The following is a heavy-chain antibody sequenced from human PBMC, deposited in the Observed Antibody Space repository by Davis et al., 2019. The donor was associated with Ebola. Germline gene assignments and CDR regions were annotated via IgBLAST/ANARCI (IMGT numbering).Heavy chain of an antibody. V-gene: IGHV4-28*01. Sequence: MPSETLSLTCAVSGYSISSSNWWGWIRQPPGKGLEWIGYIYYSGTTFYNPSLKSRLTMSVDTSKNEFSLKMSSVTAADTAVYYCARPHTSGWGDPFDVWGQGTMVIVSS. CDR1: GYSISSSNW. D-gene: IGHD6-19*01. CDR2: IYYSGTT. CDR3: ARPHTSGWGDPFDV. J-gene: IGHJ3*01.